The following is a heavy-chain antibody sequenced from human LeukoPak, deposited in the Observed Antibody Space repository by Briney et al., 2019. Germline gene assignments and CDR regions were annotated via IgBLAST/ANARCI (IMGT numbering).Heavy chain of an antibody. CDR1: GGSFSGYY. CDR2: INHSGST. D-gene: IGHD2-8*01. Sequence: SETLSLTCAVYGGSFSGYYWSWIRQPPGKGLEWIGEINHSGSTNYNPSPKSRVTISVDTSKNQFSLKLSSVTAADTAVYYCARLGYCTNGVCYTVRLDVWGQGTTVTVSS. CDR3: ARLGYCTNGVCYTVRLDV. J-gene: IGHJ6*02. V-gene: IGHV4-34*01.